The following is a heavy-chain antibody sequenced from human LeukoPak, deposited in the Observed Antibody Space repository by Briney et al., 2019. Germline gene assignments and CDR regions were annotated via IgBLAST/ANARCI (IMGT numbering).Heavy chain of an antibody. V-gene: IGHV1-69*13. CDR2: IIPIFGTA. CDR3: ARGVGIQLWLRYYYMDV. Sequence: SVKVSCKASGGTFSSYAISWVRQAPGQGLEWMGGIIPIFGTANYAQKFQGRVTITADESTSTAYMELSSLRSEDTAVYYCARGVGIQLWLRYYYMDVWGKGTTVTISS. D-gene: IGHD5-18*01. J-gene: IGHJ6*03. CDR1: GGTFSSYA.